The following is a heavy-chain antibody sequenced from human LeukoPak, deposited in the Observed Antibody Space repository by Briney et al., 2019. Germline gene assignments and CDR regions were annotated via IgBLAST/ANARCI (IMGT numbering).Heavy chain of an antibody. CDR1: GFTFSSYA. CDR3: ARPREAGSSSGWYFDK. Sequence: GGSLRLSCAASGFTFSSYAMHWVRQAPGKGLEWVAVMSHDGSVKIYADSVQGRFTISRDNSKNTQYLQLSSLRAEDTAVYHCARPREAGSSSGWYFDKWGQGTLVTVSS. D-gene: IGHD6-19*01. J-gene: IGHJ4*02. V-gene: IGHV3-30-3*01. CDR2: MSHDGSVK.